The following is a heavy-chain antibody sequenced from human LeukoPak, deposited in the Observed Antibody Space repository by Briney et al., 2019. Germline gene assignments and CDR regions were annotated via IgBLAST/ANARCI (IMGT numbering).Heavy chain of an antibody. D-gene: IGHD6-13*01. CDR1: GFILSGSV. CDR2: ISSSSSYI. CDR3: ARDRWGIAADTDFDY. J-gene: IGHJ4*02. Sequence: PGGSLRLSCAASGFILSGSVLLWVRQASGRGLEWVSSISSSSSYIYYADSVKGRFTISRDNAKNSLYLQMNSLRAEDTAVYYCARDRWGIAADTDFDYWGQGTLVTVSS. V-gene: IGHV3-21*01.